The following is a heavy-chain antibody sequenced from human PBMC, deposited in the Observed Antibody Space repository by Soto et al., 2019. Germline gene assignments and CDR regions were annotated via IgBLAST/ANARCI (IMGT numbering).Heavy chain of an antibody. J-gene: IGHJ4*02. Sequence: QVQLVQSGAEVKNPGASVKVSCKASGYTFSNYYMHWVRQAPGQGLEWMGGINPYGDTTYYAQKIRGRLTVTRDTSTSTVYMELSSLRSDDTAVYYCAREGATAAKMFDYWGQGTLVTVSS. V-gene: IGHV1-46*01. CDR1: GYTFSNYY. CDR2: INPYGDTT. CDR3: AREGATAAKMFDY. D-gene: IGHD2-2*01.